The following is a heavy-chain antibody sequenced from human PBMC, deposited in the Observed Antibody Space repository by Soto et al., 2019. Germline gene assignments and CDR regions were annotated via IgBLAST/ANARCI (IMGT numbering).Heavy chain of an antibody. D-gene: IGHD3-10*01. V-gene: IGHV4-31*02. J-gene: IGHJ4*01. CDR3: ARVRGSGSYAAYYFDS. Sequence: GGSISNGGYYWNWVRQHPGKGLEWIGYIHYSGSTWYNPSLESRVTISVDTSKDQFSLKLRSVTAADTAVYYCARVRGSGSYAAYYFDSWGQGTLVTVSS. CDR2: IHYSGST. CDR1: GGSISNGGYY.